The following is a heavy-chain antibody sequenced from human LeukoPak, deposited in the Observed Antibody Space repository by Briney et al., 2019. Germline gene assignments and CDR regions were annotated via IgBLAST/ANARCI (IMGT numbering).Heavy chain of an antibody. CDR3: AKDAQLRSRWFDP. CDR2: ISYDGSNK. CDR1: GFTFSSYA. V-gene: IGHV3-30-3*01. Sequence: GGSLRLSCAASGFTFSSYAMHWVRQAPGKGLEWVAVISYDGSNKYYADSVKGRFTISRDNAKNSLYLQMNTLRAEDTAMYYCAKDAQLRSRWFDPWGQGTLVTVSS. D-gene: IGHD2/OR15-2a*01. J-gene: IGHJ5*02.